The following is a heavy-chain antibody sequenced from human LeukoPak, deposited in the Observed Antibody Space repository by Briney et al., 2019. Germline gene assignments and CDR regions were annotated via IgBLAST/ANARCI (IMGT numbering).Heavy chain of an antibody. Sequence: HPGGSLRLSCAASGFTFSSYWMNWVRQAPGKRPEWVANIKPDGSGKYYVDSVKGRFTISRDNAQNSVYLQMNSLRAEDTAVYYCAGRYCSGDYCPGYWGQGTLVTVSS. D-gene: IGHD2-21*01. V-gene: IGHV3-7*01. CDR2: IKPDGSGK. J-gene: IGHJ4*02. CDR1: GFTFSSYW. CDR3: AGRYCSGDYCPGY.